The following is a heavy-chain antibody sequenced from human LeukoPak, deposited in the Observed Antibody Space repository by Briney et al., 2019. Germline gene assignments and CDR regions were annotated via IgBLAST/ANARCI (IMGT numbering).Heavy chain of an antibody. Sequence: GLSLRLSCPACGFTFDDYAMHWVRQAPGKGLEGVSGISWNSGSIGYADSVKGRFTISRDNAKNSLYLQMNSLRAEDTALYYCEKGMSGSYYSPFDYWGQGTLVTVSS. CDR3: EKGMSGSYYSPFDY. D-gene: IGHD1-26*01. CDR1: GFTFDDYA. CDR2: ISWNSGSI. V-gene: IGHV3-9*01. J-gene: IGHJ4*02.